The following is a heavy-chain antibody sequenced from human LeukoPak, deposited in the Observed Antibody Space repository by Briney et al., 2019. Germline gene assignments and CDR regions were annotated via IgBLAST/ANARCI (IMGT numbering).Heavy chain of an antibody. CDR2: INPNCGGT. CDR3: ARVSNGGGYVIFDY. CDR1: GYTFTGYY. J-gene: IGHJ4*02. V-gene: IGHV1-2*02. D-gene: IGHD5-12*01. Sequence: ASVKVSCKASGYTFTGYYMHWVRQAPGQGLEWMGWINPNCGGTNYAQKFQGRVTMTRDTSISTAYMELSRLRSDDTAVYYCARVSNGGGYVIFDYWGQGTLVTVSS.